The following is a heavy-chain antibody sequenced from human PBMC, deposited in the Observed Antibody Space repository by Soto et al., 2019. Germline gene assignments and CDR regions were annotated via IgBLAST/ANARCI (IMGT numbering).Heavy chain of an antibody. V-gene: IGHV3-23*01. CDR3: AKVGYISSSFGMDV. CDR2: ISGSGGST. Sequence: EVQLLESGGGLVQPGGSLRLSCAASGFTFSSYAMSWVRQAPGKGLEWVSAISGSGGSTYYADSVKGRFTISRDNSKNTLYLQMYSLRAEDTAVYYCAKVGYISSSFGMDVWGQGTTVTVS. D-gene: IGHD6-13*01. CDR1: GFTFSSYA. J-gene: IGHJ6*02.